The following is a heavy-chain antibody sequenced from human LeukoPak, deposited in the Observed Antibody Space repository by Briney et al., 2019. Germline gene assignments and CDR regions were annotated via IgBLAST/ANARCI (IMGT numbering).Heavy chain of an antibody. V-gene: IGHV3-48*01. Sequence: GGSLRLSCAASGFTFSSYAMSWVRQAPGKGLEWVSAISGSSSTIYYADSVKGRFTISRDNAKNSLYLQMNSLRAEDTAVYYCARGGYSSSWYGGDYWGQGTLVTVSS. CDR3: ARGGYSSSWYGGDY. D-gene: IGHD6-13*01. CDR1: GFTFSSYA. CDR2: ISGSSSTI. J-gene: IGHJ4*02.